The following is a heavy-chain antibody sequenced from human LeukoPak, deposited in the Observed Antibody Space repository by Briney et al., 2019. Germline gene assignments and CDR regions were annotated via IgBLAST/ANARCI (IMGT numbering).Heavy chain of an antibody. V-gene: IGHV3-66*02. CDR2: IYSGGST. J-gene: IGHJ5*02. Sequence: LTGGSLRLSCAASGFTVSSNYMSWVRQAPGKGLEWVSVIYSGGSTYYAASVKGRFTISRDNSKNTLCLQMNSLRAEDTALYYCARGTTGILDWFDPWGQRTLFTVSS. CDR3: ARGTTGILDWFDP. D-gene: IGHD1-14*01. CDR1: GFTVSSNY.